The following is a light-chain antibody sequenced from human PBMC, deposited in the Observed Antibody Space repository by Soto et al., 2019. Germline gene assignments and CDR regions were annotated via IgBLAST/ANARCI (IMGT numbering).Light chain of an antibody. CDR2: DNN. J-gene: IGLJ2*01. CDR1: SSNIEDNY. CDR3: GTWDNTLSAGV. Sequence: QSVLTQPPSVSAAPGQKVTISCSGSSSNIEDNYVSWYQQLPGTAPKLLIYDNNKRPSGIPDRFSGSKSGTSATLGITGLRTGDEADYYCGTWDNTLSAGVFGGGTKLTVL. V-gene: IGLV1-51*01.